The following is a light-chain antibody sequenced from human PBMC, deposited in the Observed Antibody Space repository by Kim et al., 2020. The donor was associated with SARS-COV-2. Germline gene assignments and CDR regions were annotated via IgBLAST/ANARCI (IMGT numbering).Light chain of an antibody. V-gene: IGLV3-1*01. J-gene: IGLJ2*01. CDR1: KMADNY. CDR3: QAWDSSTYVV. Sequence: SPGQTASITCSGDKMADNYAFWYQQKPGQSPVPVIYQDSKRPSGIPELFSGSNSGNTATLTISGTQAMDEADYYCQAWDSSTYVVFGGGTQLTVL. CDR2: QDS.